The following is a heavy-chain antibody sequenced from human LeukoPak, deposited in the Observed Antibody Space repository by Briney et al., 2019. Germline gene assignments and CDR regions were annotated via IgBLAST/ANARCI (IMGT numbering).Heavy chain of an antibody. D-gene: IGHD3-10*01. CDR3: ARVGITMVRGVSPGYYFDY. J-gene: IGHJ4*02. V-gene: IGHV1-69*13. CDR2: IIPIFGTA. CDR1: GGTFSSYA. Sequence: ASVKVSCKASGGTFSSYAISWVRQAPGQGLEWRGGIIPIFGTANYAQKLQGRVTITADESTSTAYMELSSLRSEDTAVYYCARVGITMVRGVSPGYYFDYWGQGTLVTVSS.